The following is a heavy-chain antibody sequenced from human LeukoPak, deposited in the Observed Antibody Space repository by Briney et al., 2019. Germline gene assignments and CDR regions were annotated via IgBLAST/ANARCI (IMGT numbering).Heavy chain of an antibody. J-gene: IGHJ6*02. V-gene: IGHV3-11*01. CDR1: GFTFSDYY. D-gene: IGHD6-19*01. CDR2: ISSSGSTI. Sequence: GGSLRLSCAASGFTFSDYYMSWIRQAPGKGLEWVSYISSSGSTIYYADSVKGRFTISRDNAKNSLYLQMNSLRAEDTAVYYCARDSSGWSSYYYYGMDVWGQGTTVTVSS. CDR3: ARDSSGWSSYYYYGMDV.